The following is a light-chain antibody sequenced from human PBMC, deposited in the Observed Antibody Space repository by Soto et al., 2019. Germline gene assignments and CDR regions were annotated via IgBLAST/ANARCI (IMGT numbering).Light chain of an antibody. V-gene: IGKV1-39*01. Sequence: DIQMTQSPSSLSASVGDRVTITCRASQNINDYLNWYQQKPGKAPKLLISAASSLQSGGPSRFSGSASGTDFTLTISSLQPEDFATYYCQQSYTTPYTFGPGTKVDIK. CDR2: AAS. CDR3: QQSYTTPYT. CDR1: QNINDY. J-gene: IGKJ3*01.